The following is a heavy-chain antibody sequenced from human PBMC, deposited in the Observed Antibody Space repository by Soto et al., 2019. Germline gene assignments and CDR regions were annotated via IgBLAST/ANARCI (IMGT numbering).Heavy chain of an antibody. V-gene: IGHV1-24*01. J-gene: IGHJ4*02. CDR3: ATAEELIVYAWAPWDY. D-gene: IGHD2-8*01. Sequence: ASVKVSCKVSGYTLTELSMHWVRQAPGKGLEWMGGFDPEDGETIYAQKFQGRVTMTEDTSTDTAYMELSSLRSEDTAVYYCATAEELIVYAWAPWDYWCQGTLVPVSS. CDR1: GYTLTELS. CDR2: FDPEDGET.